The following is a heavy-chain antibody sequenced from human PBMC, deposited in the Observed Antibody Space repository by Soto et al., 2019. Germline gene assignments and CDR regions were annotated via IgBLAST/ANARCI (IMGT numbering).Heavy chain of an antibody. CDR1: GGSISSANYY. J-gene: IGHJ5*02. D-gene: IGHD3-22*01. V-gene: IGHV4-39*01. CDR3: ARQPYDSRGYYYGT. Sequence: QLRLQESGPGLEKPSETLSLTCTVSGGSISSANYYWGWIRQPPGKGLEWIGSMYSRGNTYYNPSLKSRVTVSVDTSKNHFSLKLSSVTAADTAVYYCARQPYDSRGYYYGTWGQGALVTVSS. CDR2: MYSRGNT.